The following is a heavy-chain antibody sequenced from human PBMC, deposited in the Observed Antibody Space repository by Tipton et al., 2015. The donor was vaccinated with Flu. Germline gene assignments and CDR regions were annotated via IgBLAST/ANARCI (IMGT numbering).Heavy chain of an antibody. J-gene: IGHJ6*02. D-gene: IGHD3-3*01. V-gene: IGHV4-61*02. CDR3: ARDHPPSITVLGEITDYFGMDV. CDR1: GGSVRSDSYY. CDR2: IFVGGGT. Sequence: TLSLTCSVSGGSVRSDSYYWSWIRQPAGKELEWIGRIFVGGGTNYNPSLRGRVSMSADTYKNEISLRLTSVTAADTAVYYCARDHPPSITVLGEITDYFGMDVWGQGTTVTVSS.